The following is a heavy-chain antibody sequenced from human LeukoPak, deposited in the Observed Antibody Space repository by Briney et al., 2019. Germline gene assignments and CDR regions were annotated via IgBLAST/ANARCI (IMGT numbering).Heavy chain of an antibody. Sequence: GGSLRLSCAASGFSFGSHPMNWVRQAPGKGLEWVSGITGSGDYTYYIDSVQGRFTISRDNSKNMLFLQMNSLRAEDTAVHYCAKAMVRGVVDAFDIWGQGTMVTVSS. CDR2: ITGSGDYT. CDR3: AKAMVRGVVDAFDI. CDR1: GFSFGSHP. J-gene: IGHJ3*02. D-gene: IGHD3-10*01. V-gene: IGHV3-23*01.